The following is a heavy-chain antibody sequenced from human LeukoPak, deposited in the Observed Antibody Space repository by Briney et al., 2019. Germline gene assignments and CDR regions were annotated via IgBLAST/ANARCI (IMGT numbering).Heavy chain of an antibody. J-gene: IGHJ4*02. CDR3: AREGSGYPY. Sequence: GASVKVSCKASGYTFTGYYTHWVRQAPGQGLEWMGWINPNSGGTNYAQKFQGRVTMTRDTSISTAYMEVSRLTSDDTAVFYCAREGSGYPYWGQGTLVTVSS. V-gene: IGHV1-2*02. CDR1: GYTFTGYY. CDR2: INPNSGGT. D-gene: IGHD5-12*01.